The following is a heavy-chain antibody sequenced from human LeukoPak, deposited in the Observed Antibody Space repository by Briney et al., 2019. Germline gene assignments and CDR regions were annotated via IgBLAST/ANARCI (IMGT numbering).Heavy chain of an antibody. CDR1: GRSFSGYY. CDR2: INHSGST. D-gene: IGHD3-22*01. J-gene: IGHJ4*02. V-gene: IGHV4-34*01. CDR3: ARDDSSGYYFDY. Sequence: NTSETLSLTCAVYGRSFSGYYWSWIRQPRGKGLEWIGEINHSGSTNYNPSLKSRVTISVDTSKNQFSLKLSSVTAADTAVYYCARDDSSGYYFDYWGQGTLVTVSS.